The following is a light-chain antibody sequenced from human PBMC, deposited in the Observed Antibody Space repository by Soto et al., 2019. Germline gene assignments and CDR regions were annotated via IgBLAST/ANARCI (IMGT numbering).Light chain of an antibody. CDR3: NSYTNGDTVI. V-gene: IGLV2-14*01. J-gene: IGLJ2*01. Sequence: QSALTQAASVSGSPGQSITISCTGTSSDIGAYHYVSWYQQRPGKAPKVLIYAVNNRPSGISDRVSGSKSGNTASLTISGLQAEDEAVYYCNSYTNGDTVIFGGGTKVTVL. CDR2: AVN. CDR1: SSDIGAYHY.